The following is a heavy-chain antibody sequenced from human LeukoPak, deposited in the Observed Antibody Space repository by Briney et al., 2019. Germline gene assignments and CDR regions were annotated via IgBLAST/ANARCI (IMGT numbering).Heavy chain of an antibody. D-gene: IGHD6-13*01. CDR3: ARHGGIIAAAGTRAFDI. J-gene: IGHJ3*02. V-gene: IGHV4-4*07. CDR2: IYTSGST. CDR1: GGSISSYY. Sequence: PSETLSLTCTVSGGSISSYYWSWIRQPAGKGLEWIGRIYTSGSTYYNPSLKSRVTISVDRSKNQFSLKLTSVTAADTAVYHCARHGGIIAAAGTRAFDIWGQGTMVTVSS.